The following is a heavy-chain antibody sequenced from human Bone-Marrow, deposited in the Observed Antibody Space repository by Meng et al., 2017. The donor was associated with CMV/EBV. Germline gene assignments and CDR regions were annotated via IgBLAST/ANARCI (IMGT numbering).Heavy chain of an antibody. CDR3: ARGDYDSSGLFDN. V-gene: IGHV3-20*04. CDR2: INWNGGST. CDR1: GFTFDDYG. J-gene: IGHJ4*02. D-gene: IGHD3-22*01. Sequence: GESLKISCAASGFTFDDYGMSWVRQAPGKGLEWVSGINWNGGSTGYADSVKGRFTISRDNAKNSLYLQMNSLIAEDTALYYCARGDYDSSGLFDNWGQGTLVTVSS.